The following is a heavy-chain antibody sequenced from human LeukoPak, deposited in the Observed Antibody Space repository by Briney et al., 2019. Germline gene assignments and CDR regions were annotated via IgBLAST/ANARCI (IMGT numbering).Heavy chain of an antibody. D-gene: IGHD5/OR15-5a*01. J-gene: IGHJ4*02. CDR3: ARGLWHNLRFDY. Sequence: SETLSLTCAVYGGSFSGYYWSWIRRPPGKGLEWTGEINHSGSTNYNPSLKSRVTISVDTSKNQFSLKLSSVTAADTAVYYCARGLWHNLRFDYWGQGTLVTVSS. V-gene: IGHV4-34*01. CDR1: GGSFSGYY. CDR2: INHSGST.